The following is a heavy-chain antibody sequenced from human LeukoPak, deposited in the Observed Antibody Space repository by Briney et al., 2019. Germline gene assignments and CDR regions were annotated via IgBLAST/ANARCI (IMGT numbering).Heavy chain of an antibody. J-gene: IGHJ4*02. CDR2: IYYSGST. V-gene: IGHV4-39*07. CDR3: ARNLIPEQLVLNF. CDR1: GDSISSSSYY. D-gene: IGHD6-13*01. Sequence: SKTLSLTCTVSGDSISSSSYYWGWIRQPPGKGLEWIGSIYYSGSTYYNPSLKSRVTISVDTSKNQFSLKLSSVTAADTAVYYCARNLIPEQLVLNFWGQGTLVTVSS.